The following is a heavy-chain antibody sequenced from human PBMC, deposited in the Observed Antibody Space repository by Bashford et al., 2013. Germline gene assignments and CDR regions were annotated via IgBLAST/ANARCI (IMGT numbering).Heavy chain of an antibody. CDR3: ARGDIVVVPAAIAQYYFDY. CDR2: INPNSGGT. CDR1: GYTFTGYY. Sequence: ASVKVSCKASGYTFTGYYMHWVRQAPGQGLEWMGWINPNSGGTNYAQKFQGWVTMTRDTSISTAYMELSRLRSDDTAVYYCARGDIVVVPAAIAQYYFDYWGQGTLVTVSS. D-gene: IGHD2-2*02. J-gene: IGHJ4*02. V-gene: IGHV1-2*04.